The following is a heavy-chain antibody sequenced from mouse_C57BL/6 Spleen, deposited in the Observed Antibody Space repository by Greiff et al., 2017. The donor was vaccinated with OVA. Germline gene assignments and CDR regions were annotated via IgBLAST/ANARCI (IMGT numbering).Heavy chain of an antibody. CDR2: IYPGDGDT. CDR3: ARESPGTFYFDY. CDR1: GYAFSSYW. D-gene: IGHD4-1*01. Sequence: QVQLKESGAELVKPGASVKISCKASGYAFSSYWMNWVKQRPGKGLEWIGQIYPGDGDTNYNGKFKGKATLTADKSSSTAYMQLSSLTSEDSAVYFCARESPGTFYFDYWGQGTTLTVSS. J-gene: IGHJ2*01. V-gene: IGHV1-80*01.